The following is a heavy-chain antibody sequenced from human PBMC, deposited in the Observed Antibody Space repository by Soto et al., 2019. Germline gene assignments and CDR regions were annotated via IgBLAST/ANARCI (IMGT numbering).Heavy chain of an antibody. V-gene: IGHV4-4*07. CDR2: IYTSGST. CDR1: GGSIISYY. CDR3: ARNAPYYYGSGSYYNGGFDY. J-gene: IGHJ4*02. D-gene: IGHD3-10*01. Sequence: LSLTCTVSGGSIISYYWSWIRQPAGKGLEWIGRIYTSGSTNYNPSLKSRVTMSVDTSKNQFSLKLSSVTAADTAVYYCARNAPYYYGSGSYYNGGFDYWGQGTLVTVSS.